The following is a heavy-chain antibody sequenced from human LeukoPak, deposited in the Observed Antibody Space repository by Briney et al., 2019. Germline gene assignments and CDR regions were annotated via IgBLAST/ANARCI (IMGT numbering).Heavy chain of an antibody. J-gene: IGHJ4*02. CDR2: INWNGGST. CDR3: VRKGFGELLFDY. Sequence: GRSRRLSCAASEFTFVVYAMSWVRQAPGKWLEWVSGINWNGGSTGYADSVKGRFTISRDNAKNSLYLQMNSLRAEDTALYHCVRKGFGELLFDYWGQGTLVTVSS. CDR1: EFTFVVYA. D-gene: IGHD3-10*01. V-gene: IGHV3-20*01.